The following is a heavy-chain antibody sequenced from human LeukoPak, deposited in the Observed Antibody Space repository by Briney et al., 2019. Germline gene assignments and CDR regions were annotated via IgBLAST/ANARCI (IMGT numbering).Heavy chain of an antibody. CDR3: AHSDFWSGYLDV. CDR2: IYYSGST. D-gene: IGHD3-3*01. Sequence: KPSETLSLTCTVSGGSISSYYWSWIRQPPGKGLEWIGYIYYSGSTNYNPSLKSRVTISVDTSKNQFSLKLSSVAAADTAVYYCAHSDFWSGYLDVWGQGTTVTVSS. V-gene: IGHV4-59*01. J-gene: IGHJ6*02. CDR1: GGSISSYY.